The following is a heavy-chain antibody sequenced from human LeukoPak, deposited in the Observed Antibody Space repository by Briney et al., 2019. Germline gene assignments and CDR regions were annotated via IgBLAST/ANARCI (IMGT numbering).Heavy chain of an antibody. V-gene: IGHV1-46*01. CDR1: GYTFTSYY. J-gene: IGHJ4*02. Sequence: ASVKVSCKASGYTFTSYYMHWVRQAPGQGLEWMGIINPSGGSTSYAQKFQGRVTMTRDTSTSTVYMELSSLRSEDTAVYYCARVYYDFWSGYSVDYWGQGTPVTVSS. CDR3: ARVYYDFWSGYSVDY. D-gene: IGHD3-3*01. CDR2: INPSGGST.